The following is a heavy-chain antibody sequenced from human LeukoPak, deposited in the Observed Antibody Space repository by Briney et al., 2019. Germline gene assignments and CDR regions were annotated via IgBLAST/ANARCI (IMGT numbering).Heavy chain of an antibody. D-gene: IGHD2-15*01. CDR3: ARGSVVVVAATSYYFDY. J-gene: IGHJ4*02. CDR1: GGSISSYY. CDR2: IYYSGST. Sequence: ASETLSLTCTVSGGSISSYYWGWIRQPPGKGLEWIGSIYYSGSTYYNPSLKSRVTISVDTSKNQFSLKLSSVTAADTAVYYCARGSVVVVAATSYYFDYWGQGTLVTVSS. V-gene: IGHV4-39*07.